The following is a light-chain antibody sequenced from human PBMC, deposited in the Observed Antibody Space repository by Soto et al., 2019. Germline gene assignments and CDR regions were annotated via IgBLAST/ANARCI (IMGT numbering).Light chain of an antibody. V-gene: IGKV3-20*01. CDR3: QQYGSSPYT. CDR2: GAS. CDR1: QSVSSSY. Sequence: EIVLTQSPGTLSFSPGERATLSCRASQSVSSSYLAWYQQKPGQAPRLLIYGASSRAPGIPDRFSGSGSGTDFTLTISRLEPEDFAVYYCQQYGSSPYTFGQGTKLEIK. J-gene: IGKJ2*01.